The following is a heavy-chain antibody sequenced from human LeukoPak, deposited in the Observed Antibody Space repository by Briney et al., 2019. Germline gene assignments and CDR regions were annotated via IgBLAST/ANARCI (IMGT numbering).Heavy chain of an antibody. CDR1: RYTFTGYY. V-gene: IGHV1-2*02. CDR3: CVLSNFDY. Sequence: VSEKVSYKPSRYTFTGYYMHWLRQAPGQGREWMGWINPYSGGTNYPQKPQGRVTITRGTSISTAYIELSRLSSDDTAACYFCVLSNFDYWGEGALVTVSS. CDR2: INPYSGGT. J-gene: IGHJ4*02. D-gene: IGHD2-8*02.